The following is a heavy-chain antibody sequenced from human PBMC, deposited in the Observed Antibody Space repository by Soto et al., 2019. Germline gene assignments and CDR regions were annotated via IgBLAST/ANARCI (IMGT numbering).Heavy chain of an antibody. D-gene: IGHD3-16*01. Sequence: GGSLRLSCAASGFTFSSYSMSWVRQAPGKGLEWVSAISGSGGSTYYADSVKGRFTISRDNSKNTLYLQMNSLRAEVTAVYYCAKSDSGGGYYYYYGMDVWGQGTTVTVSS. J-gene: IGHJ6*02. V-gene: IGHV3-23*01. CDR2: ISGSGGST. CDR3: AKSDSGGGYYYYYGMDV. CDR1: GFTFSSYS.